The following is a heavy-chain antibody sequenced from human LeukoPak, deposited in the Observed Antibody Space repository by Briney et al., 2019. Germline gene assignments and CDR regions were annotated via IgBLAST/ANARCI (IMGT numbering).Heavy chain of an antibody. J-gene: IGHJ3*02. V-gene: IGHV3-11*04. D-gene: IGHD6-19*01. Sequence: GGSLRLSCAASGFTFSDYYMNWIRQAPGKGLEWVSYVSSSGSTIYYADSVKGRFTISRDNAKNSLYLQMISLTAEDTALYYCAGYTSGWFAAFDIWGQGTMVTVSS. CDR1: GFTFSDYY. CDR2: VSSSGSTI. CDR3: AGYTSGWFAAFDI.